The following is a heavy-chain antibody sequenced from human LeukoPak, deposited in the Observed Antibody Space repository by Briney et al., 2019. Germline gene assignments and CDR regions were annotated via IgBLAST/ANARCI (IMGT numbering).Heavy chain of an antibody. CDR2: INHSGST. Sequence: SETLSLTCTVSGGSISSYYWSWLRQPPGKGLEWIGEINHSGSTNYNPSLKSRVTISVDTSKNQFSLKLSSVTAADTAVYYCARDVKSKIAVSVLHAVDIWGQGTMVTVSS. J-gene: IGHJ3*02. CDR1: GGSISSYY. D-gene: IGHD6-19*01. V-gene: IGHV4-34*01. CDR3: ARDVKSKIAVSVLHAVDI.